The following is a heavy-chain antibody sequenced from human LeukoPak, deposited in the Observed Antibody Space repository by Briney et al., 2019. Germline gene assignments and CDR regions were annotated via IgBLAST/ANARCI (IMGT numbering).Heavy chain of an antibody. J-gene: IGHJ6*02. CDR2: INPNSGGT. CDR1: GDTFTGYY. CDR3: ARGDIGGSGVPMDV. D-gene: IGHD3-10*01. Sequence: ASVKVSCKATGDTFTGYYMHWVRQAPGQGLEWMGWINPNSGGTNYAQKFQGRVTMTRDTSISTAYMELSRLRSDDTAVYYCARGDIGGSGVPMDVWGQGTTVTVSS. V-gene: IGHV1-2*02.